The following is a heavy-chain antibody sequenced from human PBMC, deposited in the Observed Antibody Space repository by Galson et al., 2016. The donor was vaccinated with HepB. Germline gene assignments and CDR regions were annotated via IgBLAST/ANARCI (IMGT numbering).Heavy chain of an antibody. CDR3: ASARTVGYLHRTGDHNAVGV. D-gene: IGHD1-14*01. CDR1: AYMLTELS. V-gene: IGHV1-24*01. Sequence: SCKVVAYMLTELSIHWVRQAAGRGLKWMGSFDPEDGENVAAQKFQDRVTLTEDTSTDTAYMELRSLRFEDTAVYYCASARTVGYLHRTGDHNAVGVWGQGTMVTVSS. CDR2: FDPEDGEN. J-gene: IGHJ3*01.